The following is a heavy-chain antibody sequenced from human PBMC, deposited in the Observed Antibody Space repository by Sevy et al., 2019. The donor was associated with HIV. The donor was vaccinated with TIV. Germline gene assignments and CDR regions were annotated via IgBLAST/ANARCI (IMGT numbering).Heavy chain of an antibody. J-gene: IGHJ4*02. Sequence: GGSLRLSCVASGFTFSDSWMIWVRQAPGKGLERIAFINEDGSRLGYVDSVRGRFTISRENIKNSLYLQMNNLRAEDTALYFCGGDRAYSAVDYWGQGTLVTVSS. V-gene: IGHV3-7*01. D-gene: IGHD5-18*01. CDR2: INEDGSRL. CDR1: GFTFSDSW. CDR3: GGDRAYSAVDY.